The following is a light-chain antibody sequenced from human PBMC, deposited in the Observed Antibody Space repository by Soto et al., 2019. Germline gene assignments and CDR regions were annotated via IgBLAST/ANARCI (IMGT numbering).Light chain of an antibody. J-gene: IGKJ2*01. CDR2: GAS. CDR1: QSVSSTY. V-gene: IGKV3-20*01. Sequence: EIVLTQSPGTLSLSPGERTTLSCRASQSVSSTYLAWYQQKPGQAPRLLIYGASSRATGIPDRFGGSGSGTDFTLTISRLEPEDFAVDYCQRYDISPFPFGQGTKLEIK. CDR3: QRYDISPFP.